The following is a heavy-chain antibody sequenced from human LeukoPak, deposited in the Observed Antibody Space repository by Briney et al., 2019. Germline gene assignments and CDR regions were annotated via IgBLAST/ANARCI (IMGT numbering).Heavy chain of an antibody. CDR3: ARLGTGDDAFDI. Sequence: PSETLSLTCTVSGGSISSGDYYWSWIRQPPGKGLEWIGYIYYSGSTYYNPSLKSRVTIFVDTSKNHFSLKLSSVTAADTAVYYCARLGTGDDAFDIWGQGTMVTVSS. CDR2: IYYSGST. J-gene: IGHJ3*02. CDR1: GGSISSGDYY. D-gene: IGHD7-27*01. V-gene: IGHV4-30-4*08.